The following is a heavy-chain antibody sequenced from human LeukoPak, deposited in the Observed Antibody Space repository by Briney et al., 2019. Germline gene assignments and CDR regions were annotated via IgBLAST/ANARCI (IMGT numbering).Heavy chain of an antibody. CDR2: ISSSSSTI. J-gene: IGHJ4*02. CDR1: GFTFSSYS. CDR3: ARDRGDFWSGSPDY. Sequence: GGSLRLSCAASGFTFSSYSMNWVRQAPGKGLEWVSYISSSSSTIYYADSVKGRFTISRDNAKNSLYLLMSSLRAEDTALYYCARDRGDFWSGSPDYWGQGTLVTVSS. V-gene: IGHV3-48*01. D-gene: IGHD3-3*01.